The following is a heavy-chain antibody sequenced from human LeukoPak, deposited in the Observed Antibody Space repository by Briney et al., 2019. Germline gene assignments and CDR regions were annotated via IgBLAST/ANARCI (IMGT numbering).Heavy chain of an antibody. D-gene: IGHD3-22*01. CDR1: GYTFTSYG. CDR3: ARAPQYYYDSSGYLH. V-gene: IGHV1-18*01. CDR2: ISAYNGNT. J-gene: IGHJ4*02. Sequence: GASVKVSCKASGYTFTSYGISWVRQAPGQGLEWMEWISAYNGNTNYAQKLQGRVTMTTDTSTSTAYMELRSLRSDDTAVYYCARAPQYYYDSSGYLHWGQGTLVTVSS.